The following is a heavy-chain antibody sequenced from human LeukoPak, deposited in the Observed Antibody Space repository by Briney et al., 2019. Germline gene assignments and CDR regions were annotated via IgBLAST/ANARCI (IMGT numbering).Heavy chain of an antibody. J-gene: IGHJ6*03. CDR2: IYPGDSDT. D-gene: IGHD2-2*01. CDR1: GYSFTSYW. Sequence: GESLKISCKGSGYSFTSYWIGWVRQMPGKGLEWMGMIYPGDSDTRYSPSFQSQVPISADKSISTAYLQWSSLKASDTAMYYCARHEVVPPGGDYYYMDVWGKGTTVTVSS. CDR3: ARHEVVPPGGDYYYMDV. V-gene: IGHV5-51*01.